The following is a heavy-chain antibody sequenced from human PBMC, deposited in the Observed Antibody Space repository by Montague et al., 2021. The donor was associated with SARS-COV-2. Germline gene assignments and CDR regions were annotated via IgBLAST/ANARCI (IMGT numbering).Heavy chain of an antibody. CDR3: ARNWNYGWAFDI. CDR1: GFSFSSYN. CDR2: MGSSSKYI. D-gene: IGHD1-7*01. V-gene: IGHV3-21*01. J-gene: IGHJ3*02. Sequence: SLRLSCAASGFSFSSYNMNWVRQAPGKGLEWVSSMGSSSKYIYYADSVKDRFTISRDNAKNSLYLQMNSLRAEDTAIYYCARNWNYGWAFDIWGQGTMVAVSS.